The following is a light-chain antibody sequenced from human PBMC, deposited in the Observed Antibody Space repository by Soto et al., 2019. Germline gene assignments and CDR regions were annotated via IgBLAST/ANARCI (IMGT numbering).Light chain of an antibody. V-gene: IGKV1-13*02. CDR1: QDIRGA. CDR3: QQFNSYPIT. Sequence: AIQLTQSPSSLSASVGDSVTITCRASQDIRGALAWYQQTPGKAPKILIYDVSTLQSGVPSRFSGSSSGTDFSLTISSLQPEDFATYFCQQFNSYPITFGQGTRLDIK. CDR2: DVS. J-gene: IGKJ5*01.